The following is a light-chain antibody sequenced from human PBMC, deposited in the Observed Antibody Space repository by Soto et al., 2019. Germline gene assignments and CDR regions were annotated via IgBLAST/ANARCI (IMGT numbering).Light chain of an antibody. CDR2: EVS. Sequence: QSVLTQPASVSGSPGQSITISCTGTSSDVGNYNSVSWYQQYPGKAPKLMIYEVSNRPSGVSNRFSGSKSGNTASLTISGLQAEDEADYYCISYTSSSTLVFGIGTKVT. J-gene: IGLJ1*01. V-gene: IGLV2-14*01. CDR3: ISYTSSSTLV. CDR1: SSDVGNYNS.